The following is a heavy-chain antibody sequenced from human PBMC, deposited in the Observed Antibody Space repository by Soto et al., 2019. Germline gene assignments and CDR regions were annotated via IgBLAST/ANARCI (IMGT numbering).Heavy chain of an antibody. V-gene: IGHV3-30*18. CDR1: GFMFNAYG. J-gene: IGHJ3*01. CDR2: ISFDGNSK. CDR3: AKAGTIAGTGTTPSAFDV. D-gene: IGHD1-1*01. Sequence: QVHLVESGGGVVQPGRSLTLSCAASGFMFNAYGMHWVRQAPGKGLEWVAVISFDGNSKYYAESVKGRFTISRDNSRNTLYLEMVSLRPEDTAMFYCAKAGTIAGTGTTPSAFDVWGQGTMVTVSS.